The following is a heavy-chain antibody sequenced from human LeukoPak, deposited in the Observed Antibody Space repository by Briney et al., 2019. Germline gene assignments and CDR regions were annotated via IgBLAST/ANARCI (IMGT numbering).Heavy chain of an antibody. CDR1: GFTFNSYA. Sequence: PGGSLRLSCAASGFTFNSYAMSWVRQAPGKGLEWVSPISGSGGSTYNADSVKGRFTISRDNSKNTLYLQMNSLRAEDTAVYYCAKDRHYYGSGSFYTYFDYWGQGTLVTVSS. CDR2: ISGSGGST. D-gene: IGHD3-10*01. J-gene: IGHJ4*02. V-gene: IGHV3-23*01. CDR3: AKDRHYYGSGSFYTYFDY.